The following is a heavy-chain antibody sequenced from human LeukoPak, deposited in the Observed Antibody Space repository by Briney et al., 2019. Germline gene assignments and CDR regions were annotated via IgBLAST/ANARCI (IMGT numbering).Heavy chain of an antibody. D-gene: IGHD2-21*02. CDR2: IKSKADGGTT. V-gene: IGHV3-15*01. CDR1: GFTFSSAW. Sequence: PGGSLRLSCAASGFTFSSAWLSWVRQAPGKGLEWIGRIKSKADGGTTDYVAPVKGRFTISRDDSKNTPYLQMSSLRTENTAVYCCATEGGYCGGDCLSYFDYWGQGTLVTVSS. CDR3: ATEGGYCGGDCLSYFDY. J-gene: IGHJ4*02.